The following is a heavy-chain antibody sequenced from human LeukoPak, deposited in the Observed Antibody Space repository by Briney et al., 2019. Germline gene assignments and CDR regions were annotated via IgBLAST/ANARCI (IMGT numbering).Heavy chain of an antibody. V-gene: IGHV3-53*01. J-gene: IGHJ3*02. Sequence: GESLRLSCAASGFTVSDNYMTWVRQAPGKGLEWVSSIYSAGATHYAESVKGRFTISRDNSKNTLYLQMNSLRAEDMAVYYCARIEWERLGRAFDIWGQGTMVTVSS. CDR2: IYSAGAT. CDR1: GFTVSDNY. CDR3: ARIEWERLGRAFDI. D-gene: IGHD1-26*01.